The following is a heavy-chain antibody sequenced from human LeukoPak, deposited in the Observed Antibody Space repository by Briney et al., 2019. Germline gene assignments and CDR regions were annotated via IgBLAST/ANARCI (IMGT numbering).Heavy chain of an antibody. Sequence: SQTLYLTCTVSGGSISSGGYYWSWIRQHPGKGLEWIGYIYYSGSTYYNPSLKSRVTISVDTSKNQFSLKLSSVTAADTAVYYCARAILIYDSSGYYSLFFDYWGQGTLVTVSS. V-gene: IGHV4-31*03. D-gene: IGHD3-22*01. CDR1: GGSISSGGYY. CDR2: IYYSGST. CDR3: ARAILIYDSSGYYSLFFDY. J-gene: IGHJ4*02.